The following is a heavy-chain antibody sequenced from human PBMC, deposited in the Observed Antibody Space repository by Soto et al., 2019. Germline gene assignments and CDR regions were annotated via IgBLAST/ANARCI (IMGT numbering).Heavy chain of an antibody. V-gene: IGHV1-69*13. D-gene: IGHD2-15*01. CDR2: IIPIFGTA. CDR3: ARDLPCSSGGSCYSRNWFDP. Sequence: ASVKVSCKASGGTFSSYAISWVRQAPGQGLEWMGGIIPIFGTANYAQKFQGRVTITADESTSTAYMELSSLRSEDTAVYYRARDLPCSSGGSCYSRNWFDPWGQGTLVTVSS. CDR1: GGTFSSYA. J-gene: IGHJ5*02.